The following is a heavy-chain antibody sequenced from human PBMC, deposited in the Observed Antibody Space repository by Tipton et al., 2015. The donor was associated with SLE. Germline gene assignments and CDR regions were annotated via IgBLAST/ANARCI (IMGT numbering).Heavy chain of an antibody. J-gene: IGHJ3*02. V-gene: IGHV4-59*01. D-gene: IGHD3-10*01. CDR1: GGSISSYY. Sequence: TLSLTCTVSGGSISSYYWSWIRQPPGKGLEWIGYIYYSGSTNYNPSLKSRVTISVDTSKNQFSLKLSSVTAADTAVYYCARSPRGAFDIWGQGTMVTVSS. CDR2: IYYSGST. CDR3: ARSPRGAFDI.